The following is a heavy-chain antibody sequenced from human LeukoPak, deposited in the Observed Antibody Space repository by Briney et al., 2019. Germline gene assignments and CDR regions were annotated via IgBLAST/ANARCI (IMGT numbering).Heavy chain of an antibody. V-gene: IGHV4-4*07. Sequence: SETLSLTCTVSGGSISSYYWSWIRQPAGKGLEWIGRIYTSGSTNYNPSLKSRVTMSVDTSKNQFSLSMTSVTAADTAVYFCATTWYYDSRGYLFDDWGHGTLVTVSS. CDR1: GGSISSYY. CDR3: ATTWYYDSRGYLFDD. D-gene: IGHD3-22*01. CDR2: IYTSGST. J-gene: IGHJ4*01.